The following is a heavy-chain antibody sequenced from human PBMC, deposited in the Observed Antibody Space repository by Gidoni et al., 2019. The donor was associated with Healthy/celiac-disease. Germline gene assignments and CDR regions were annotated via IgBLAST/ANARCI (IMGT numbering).Heavy chain of an antibody. J-gene: IGHJ4*02. CDR2: ISWDGGST. D-gene: IGHD6-19*01. V-gene: IGHV3-43*01. Sequence: EVQLVESGGVVVQPGGSLRLSCAASGFTFDDYTMHWVRQAPGKGLEWVSLISWDGGSTYYADSVKGRFTISRDNSKNSLYLQMNSLRTEDTALYYCAKDSGDSSGWYYDYWGQGTLVTVSS. CDR3: AKDSGDSSGWYYDY. CDR1: GFTFDDYT.